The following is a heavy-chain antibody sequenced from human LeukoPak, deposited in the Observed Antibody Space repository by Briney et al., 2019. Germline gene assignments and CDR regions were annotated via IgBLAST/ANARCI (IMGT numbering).Heavy chain of an antibody. Sequence: GSSVKVSCKASGGTFSSYAISWVRQAPGQGLEWMGGIIPIFGTANYAQKFQGRVTITADESTSTAYMELSSLRSEDTAVYYCARGLFGESLAYYCGMDVWGKGTTVTVSS. CDR3: ARGLFGESLAYYCGMDV. D-gene: IGHD3-10*02. J-gene: IGHJ6*04. V-gene: IGHV1-69*01. CDR1: GGTFSSYA. CDR2: IIPIFGTA.